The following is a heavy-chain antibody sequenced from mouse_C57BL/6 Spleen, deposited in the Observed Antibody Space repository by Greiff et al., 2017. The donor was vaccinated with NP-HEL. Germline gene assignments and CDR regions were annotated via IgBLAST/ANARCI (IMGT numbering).Heavy chain of an antibody. D-gene: IGHD1-1*01. Sequence: EVQLQQSGPELVKPGASVKISCKASGYSFTDYNMNWVKQSNGQSLEWIGVLNPNYGTTSYNKKFKGKATLTVDQSSSTAYMQLNSLTSEDSAVYYCARLTTVVARYFDYWGQGTTLTVSS. V-gene: IGHV1-39*01. J-gene: IGHJ2*01. CDR1: GYSFTDYN. CDR3: ARLTTVVARYFDY. CDR2: LNPNYGTT.